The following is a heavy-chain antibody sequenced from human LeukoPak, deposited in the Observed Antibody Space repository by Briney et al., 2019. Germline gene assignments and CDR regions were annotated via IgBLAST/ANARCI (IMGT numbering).Heavy chain of an antibody. V-gene: IGHV4-59*01. CDR1: GGSISSYY. CDR2: IYYSGST. J-gene: IGHJ4*02. D-gene: IGHD4-17*01. Sequence: SETLSLTCTVSGGSISSYYWSWIRQPPGKGLEWIGYIYYSGSTNYNPSLKSRVTISVDTSKNQFSLKLSSVTAADTAVYYCARSPSVTTTNFDYWGQGTLVTVSS. CDR3: ARSPSVTTTNFDY.